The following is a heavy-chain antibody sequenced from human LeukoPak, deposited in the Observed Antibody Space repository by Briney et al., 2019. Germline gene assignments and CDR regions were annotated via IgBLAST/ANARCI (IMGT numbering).Heavy chain of an antibody. J-gene: IGHJ3*02. CDR1: GGSIRSNTNFWVWNSSNY. CDR2: IHFSGTT. D-gene: IGHD5-18*01. V-gene: IGHV4-39*01. Sequence: PSETLSLTCTVSGGSIRSNTNFWVWNSSNYWGWIRQPPGKGLEGIVSIHFSGTTDYNPSLQSRLTISVDASKNRFSLKVPSVTATDTALYYCARQRDTASVGAFDIWGQGTMVTVSS. CDR3: ARQRDTASVGAFDI.